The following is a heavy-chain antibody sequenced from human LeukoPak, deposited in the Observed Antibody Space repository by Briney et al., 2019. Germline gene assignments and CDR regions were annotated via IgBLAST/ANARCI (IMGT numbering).Heavy chain of an antibody. D-gene: IGHD1-26*01. CDR3: ARGVIVWGATPHYYMDV. V-gene: IGHV1-18*01. CDR1: GYTFTSYG. J-gene: IGHJ6*03. Sequence: ASVKVSCKASGYTFTSYGISWVRQAPGQGLEWMGWISAYNGNTNYAQKVQGRVTMTTDTSTSTAYMELRSLRSDDTAVYYCARGVIVWGATPHYYMDVWGKGTTVTISS. CDR2: ISAYNGNT.